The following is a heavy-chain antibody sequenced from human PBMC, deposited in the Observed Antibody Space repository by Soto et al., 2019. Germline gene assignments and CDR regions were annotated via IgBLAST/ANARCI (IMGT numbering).Heavy chain of an antibody. J-gene: IGHJ5*02. CDR1: GFSSSSYG. Sequence: CLRLTCAACGFSSSSYGMHWVRQAPGKGLEWVAVIWYDGSNKYYADSVKGRFTISRDNSKNTLYLQMNSLRAEDTAVYYCATALDNNWFDPWGQGTLVTVYS. D-gene: IGHD1-1*01. CDR3: ATALDNNWFDP. CDR2: IWYDGSNK. V-gene: IGHV3-33*01.